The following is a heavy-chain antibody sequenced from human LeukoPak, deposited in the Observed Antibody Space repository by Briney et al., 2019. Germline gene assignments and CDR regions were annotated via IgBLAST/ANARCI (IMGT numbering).Heavy chain of an antibody. CDR2: IKTTSEGGAT. CDR3: TTFAAFWSPYPFDY. J-gene: IGHJ4*02. V-gene: IGHV3-15*01. CDR1: EFSLSSVW. D-gene: IGHD3-3*01. Sequence: GASLRLSCAASEFSLSSVWMSWVRQAPGEGLEWLGRIKTTSEGGATDYAAPVKGRFTMSRDASPNSLFLQMLSLKTEDTSYYYCTTFAAFWSPYPFDYWGQGALATVS.